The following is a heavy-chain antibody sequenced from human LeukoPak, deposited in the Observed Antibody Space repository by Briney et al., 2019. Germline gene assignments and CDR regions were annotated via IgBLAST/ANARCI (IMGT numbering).Heavy chain of an antibody. Sequence: GGSLRLSYAASGFTFRTYWMSWVRQAPGKGLEWVANIKQDGSEKDYVDSVKGRFTISRDNAKNSLFLRMNSLRAEDTAVYYCARDGDVFDIWGQGTMVTVSS. CDR2: IKQDGSEK. CDR1: GFTFRTYW. V-gene: IGHV3-7*03. CDR3: ARDGDVFDI. J-gene: IGHJ3*02.